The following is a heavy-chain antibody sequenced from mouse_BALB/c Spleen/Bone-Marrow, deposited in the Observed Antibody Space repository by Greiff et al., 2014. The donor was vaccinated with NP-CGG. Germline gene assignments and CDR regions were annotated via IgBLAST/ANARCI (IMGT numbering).Heavy chain of an antibody. CDR3: AGEGDYYGSSDY. J-gene: IGHJ2*01. V-gene: IGHV2-9*02. CDR1: GFSLTSYG. D-gene: IGHD1-1*01. Sequence: VQLQQSGPGLVAPSQSLSITCTVSGFSLTSYGVHWVRQPPGKGLEWLGVIWAGGSTNYNSALMSRLSISKGNSKSQVFLKMNSLQTDDTAMYYCAGEGDYYGSSDYWGQGTTLTVSS. CDR2: IWAGGST.